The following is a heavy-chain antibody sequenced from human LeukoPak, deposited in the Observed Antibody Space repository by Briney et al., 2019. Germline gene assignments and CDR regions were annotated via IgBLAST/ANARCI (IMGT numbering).Heavy chain of an antibody. V-gene: IGHV5-51*01. CDR1: GDTFSTFW. Sequence: GESLKISCKGSGDTFSTFWIGWVRQMPGKGLEWMGIIYPGDSETRYSPSFQGQVTISADKSISTAYLQWSSLKASDTAMYYCARIWLRAFDIWGQGTMVTVSS. D-gene: IGHD3-16*01. CDR2: IYPGDSET. J-gene: IGHJ3*02. CDR3: ARIWLRAFDI.